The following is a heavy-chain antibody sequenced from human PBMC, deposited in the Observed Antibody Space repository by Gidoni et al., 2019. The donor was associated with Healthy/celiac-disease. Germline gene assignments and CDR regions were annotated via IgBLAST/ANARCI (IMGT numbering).Heavy chain of an antibody. D-gene: IGHD1-26*01. CDR1: GYTLTELS. CDR2: FDPEDGET. CDR3: ATVTPLRERLRSDAFDI. V-gene: IGHV1-24*01. J-gene: IGHJ3*02. Sequence: HVQLVQSGAEVKTPGASVKVSCQVSGYTLTELSMHWVRQAPGKGLEWMGGFDPEDGETIYGQKFQGRVTMTEDRSTDTAYMELSSLRSEDTAVYYCATVTPLRERLRSDAFDIWGQGTMVTVSS.